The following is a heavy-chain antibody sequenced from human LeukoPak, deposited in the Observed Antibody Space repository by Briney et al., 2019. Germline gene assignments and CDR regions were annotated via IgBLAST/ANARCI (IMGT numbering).Heavy chain of an antibody. D-gene: IGHD3-22*01. J-gene: IGHJ4*02. CDR3: ARDRRHYYDSSGYPNYFDY. CDR2: IKQDGSEK. CDR1: GFSFNTYS. Sequence: PGGSLRLSCTTSGFSFNTYSMSWVRQAPGKGLEWVANIKQDGSEKYYVDSVKGRFTISRDNAKNSLYLQMNRLRAEDTAVYYCARDRRHYYDSSGYPNYFDYWGQGTLVTVSS. V-gene: IGHV3-7*01.